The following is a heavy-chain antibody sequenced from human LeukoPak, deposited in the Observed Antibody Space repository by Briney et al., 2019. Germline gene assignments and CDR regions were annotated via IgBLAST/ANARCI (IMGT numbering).Heavy chain of an antibody. CDR3: ARDPTVITFGGVISEGDYFDY. D-gene: IGHD3-16*02. CDR1: GYTFTSYG. V-gene: IGHV1-18*01. CDR2: ISAYNGNT. J-gene: IGHJ4*02. Sequence: WASVKVSCKASGYTFTSYGISWVRQAPGQGLEWMGWISAYNGNTNYAQKLQGRVTMTTDTSTSTAYMELRSLRSDDTAVYYCARDPTVITFGGVISEGDYFDYWGQGTLVTVSS.